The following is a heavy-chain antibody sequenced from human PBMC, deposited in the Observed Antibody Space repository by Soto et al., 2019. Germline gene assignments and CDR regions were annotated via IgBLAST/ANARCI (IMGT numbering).Heavy chain of an antibody. Sequence: SVKVSCKASGGTFSSYAISWVREAPGQGLEWMGGIIPIFGTANYAQKFQGRVTIAADESTSTAYMELSSLRSEDTAVYYCARGSRDSERQHMDEIYYYYGMDVWGQGTTVTVSS. V-gene: IGHV1-69*13. CDR1: GGTFSSYA. J-gene: IGHJ6*02. D-gene: IGHD2-15*01. CDR2: IIPIFGTA. CDR3: ARGSRDSERQHMDEIYYYYGMDV.